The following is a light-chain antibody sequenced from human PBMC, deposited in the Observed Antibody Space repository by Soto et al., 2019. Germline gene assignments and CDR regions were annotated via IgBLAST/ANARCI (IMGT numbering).Light chain of an antibody. J-gene: IGKJ1*01. Sequence: ILMTQSPATLSVSPGERATLSCRASQSVSTNLAWYQQKPGQAHRILIYDASTRATGIPARFSGSGSGTEFTLTISGLQSEDFAVYYCQQYNNWPPWTFGQGTKVEIK. V-gene: IGKV3-15*01. CDR1: QSVSTN. CDR3: QQYNNWPPWT. CDR2: DAS.